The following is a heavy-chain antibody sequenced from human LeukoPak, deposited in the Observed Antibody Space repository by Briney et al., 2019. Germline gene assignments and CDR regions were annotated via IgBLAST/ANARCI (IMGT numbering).Heavy chain of an antibody. V-gene: IGHV3-7*01. CDR3: ARTGRLFDY. D-gene: IGHD2-8*02. CDR2: INEDGSEG. CDR1: GFTFRSYW. Sequence: GGSLRLSCVASGFTFRSYWMTWVRQAPGKGLEWVANINEDGSEGHYVDSVKGRFTISRDNANNSLYLQMNSLRAEGAALYYCARTGRLFDYWGQGTLVTVSS. J-gene: IGHJ4*02.